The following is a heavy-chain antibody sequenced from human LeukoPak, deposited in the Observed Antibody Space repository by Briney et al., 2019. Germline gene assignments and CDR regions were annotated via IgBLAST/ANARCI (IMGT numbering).Heavy chain of an antibody. Sequence: GASVKVSCKASGYTFTSYGISWVRQASGQGLEWTGWISAYNGNTDYAQKLQGRVTMTTDTSTSTAYMELRSLRSDDTAVYYCARTTYYYDSSGYCPFDYWGQGTLVTVSS. CDR1: GYTFTSYG. D-gene: IGHD3-22*01. J-gene: IGHJ4*02. V-gene: IGHV1-18*01. CDR2: ISAYNGNT. CDR3: ARTTYYYDSSGYCPFDY.